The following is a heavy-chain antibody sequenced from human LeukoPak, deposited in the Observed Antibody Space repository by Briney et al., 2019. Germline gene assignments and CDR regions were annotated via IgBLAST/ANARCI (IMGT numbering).Heavy chain of an antibody. J-gene: IGHJ5*02. D-gene: IGHD3-3*01. CDR2: LSSCGGNL. CDR3: AKCARTPEGGSGWCNWFDT. V-gene: IGHV3-23*01. CDR1: GHPFGNYA. Sequence: GGSLSLLWAASGHPFGNYAMIWLRRARGRGGEWVSSLSSCGGNLIYAVSVRGRFTISRDNSKTTLFLQMNSLRAEDTALYSCAKCARTPEGGSGWCNWFDTWGQGTQVTVSS.